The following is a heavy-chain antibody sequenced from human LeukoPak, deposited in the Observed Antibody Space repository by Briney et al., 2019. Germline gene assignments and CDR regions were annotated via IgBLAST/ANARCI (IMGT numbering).Heavy chain of an antibody. V-gene: IGHV4-39*01. D-gene: IGHD1-26*01. J-gene: IGHJ4*02. Sequence: ASETLSLTCTVSGGSISSSSYYWGWIRQPPGKGLEWIGSIYYSGSTYYNPSLKSRVTISVDTSKNQFSLKLSSVTAADTAVYYCASLVGAPIYWGQGTLVTVSS. CDR3: ASLVGAPIY. CDR1: GGSISSSSYY. CDR2: IYYSGST.